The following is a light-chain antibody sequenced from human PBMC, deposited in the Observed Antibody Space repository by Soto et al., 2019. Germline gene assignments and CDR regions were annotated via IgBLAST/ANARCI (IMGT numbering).Light chain of an antibody. CDR3: LLSYGPGWV. CDR1: TGAVTSGHY. J-gene: IGLJ3*02. V-gene: IGLV7-46*01. CDR2: DTS. Sequence: QAVVTQEPSLTVSPGGTVTLTCGSSTGAVTSGHYPYWFQQKPGQAPRTLIYDTSNKHSWTPARFSGSLLGGKAALTLSGAQPEDEAEYYCLLSYGPGWVFGGGTSSPS.